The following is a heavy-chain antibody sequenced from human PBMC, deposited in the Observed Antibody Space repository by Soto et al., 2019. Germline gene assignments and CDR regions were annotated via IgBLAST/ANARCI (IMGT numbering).Heavy chain of an antibody. Sequence: GGSLRLSCAASGFIFSQYWMHWVRQAPGKGLVWVSRVNSDGSVATYADSVKGRFTISRDNAKNTLFLQMNSLRTEDTAMYYCASLPYCSGDCFVDDAFDIWGQGTMVTV. CDR2: VNSDGSVA. CDR3: ASLPYCSGDCFVDDAFDI. CDR1: GFIFSQYW. D-gene: IGHD2-21*02. V-gene: IGHV3-74*01. J-gene: IGHJ3*02.